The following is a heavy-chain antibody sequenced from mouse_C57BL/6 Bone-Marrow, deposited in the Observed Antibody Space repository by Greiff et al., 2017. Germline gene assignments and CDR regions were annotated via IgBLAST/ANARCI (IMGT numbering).Heavy chain of an antibody. CDR1: GYTFTTYL. CDR2: FHPYNDDT. D-gene: IGHD1-1*01. Sequence: QVQLKQSGAELVKPGASVKMSCKASGYTFTTYLIEWMKQKHGQSLEWIGNFHPYNDDTKYNEKFKGKATLTVDKSSNTGYLELSRLTSDDSAVYDCARSRTFFCCCDYWGQGTTLTVSS. CDR3: ARSRTFFCCCDY. V-gene: IGHV1-47*01. J-gene: IGHJ2*01.